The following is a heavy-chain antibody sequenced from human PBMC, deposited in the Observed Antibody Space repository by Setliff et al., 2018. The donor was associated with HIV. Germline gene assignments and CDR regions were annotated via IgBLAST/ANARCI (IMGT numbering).Heavy chain of an antibody. CDR3: ARVARGGHSSRWYYFDY. V-gene: IGHV4-34*01. D-gene: IGHD6-13*01. CDR1: GGSFSDYY. CDR2: INHSGST. J-gene: IGHJ4*02. Sequence: KTSETLSLTCAVYGGSFSDYYWSWIRQPPGKGLEWIGEINHSGSTEYNSSLKSRVTISVDTSKNQFSLKVSYVTAADTAVYYCARVARGGHSSRWYYFDYWGQGTLVTVSS.